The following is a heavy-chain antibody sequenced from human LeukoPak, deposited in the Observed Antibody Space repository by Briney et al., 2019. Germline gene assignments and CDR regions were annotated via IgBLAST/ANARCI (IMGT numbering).Heavy chain of an antibody. J-gene: IGHJ5*02. D-gene: IGHD6-13*01. CDR1: GYTFTDYY. Sequence: ASVKVSCKASGYTFTDYYMHWVRQAPGQGLAWMGWINPNSGGTNYAQKFQGRVTMTRDTSISTAYMELSRLRSDDTAVYYCARGGIAAAGNWFDPWGQGTLVTVSS. V-gene: IGHV1-2*02. CDR3: ARGGIAAAGNWFDP. CDR2: INPNSGGT.